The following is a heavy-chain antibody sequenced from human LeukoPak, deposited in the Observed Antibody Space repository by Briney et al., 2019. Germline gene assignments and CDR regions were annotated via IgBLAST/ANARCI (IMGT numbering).Heavy chain of an antibody. J-gene: IGHJ4*02. V-gene: IGHV1-18*01. D-gene: IGHD2-15*01. Sequence: ASVKVSCKASGYTFTSYGIGRVRQAPGQGLEWMGWISAYNGNTNYAQKLQGRVTMTTDTSTSTAYMELRSLRSDDTAVYYCARDYCSGGSCYPDGYWGQGTLVTVSS. CDR2: ISAYNGNT. CDR3: ARDYCSGGSCYPDGY. CDR1: GYTFTSYG.